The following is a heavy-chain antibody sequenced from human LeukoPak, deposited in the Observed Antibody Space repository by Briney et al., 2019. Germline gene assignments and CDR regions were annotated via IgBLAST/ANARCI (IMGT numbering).Heavy chain of an antibody. CDR2: INHSGST. Sequence: SETLSLTCAVYGGSFSAYYWSWIRQPPGKGLEWIGEINHSGSTNYNPSLKSRVTISVDTSKNQFSLKLSSVTAADTAVYYCARAADCSGGSCYRASLTFGYWGQGTLVTVSS. CDR1: GGSFSAYY. D-gene: IGHD2-15*01. J-gene: IGHJ4*02. CDR3: ARAADCSGGSCYRASLTFGY. V-gene: IGHV4-34*01.